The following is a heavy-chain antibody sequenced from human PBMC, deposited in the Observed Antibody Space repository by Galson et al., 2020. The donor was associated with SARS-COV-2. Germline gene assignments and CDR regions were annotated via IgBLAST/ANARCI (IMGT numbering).Heavy chain of an antibody. CDR2: ISYDGNNK. CDR1: GFTFRNYG. J-gene: IGHJ4*02. D-gene: IGHD3-10*01. Sequence: GESLKISCAASGFTFRNYGMHWVRQAPGKGLEWVAIISYDGNNKYYADSVKGRFTISRDNSKNTLYLQMNNLRADDTAVHYCATLRYGSGSYYADYWGQGTLVTVSS. CDR3: ATLRYGSGSYYADY. V-gene: IGHV3-30*03.